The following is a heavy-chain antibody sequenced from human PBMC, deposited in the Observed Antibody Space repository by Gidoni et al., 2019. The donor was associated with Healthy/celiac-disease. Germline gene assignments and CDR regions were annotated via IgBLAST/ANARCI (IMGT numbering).Heavy chain of an antibody. CDR3: ARGLVRIAARPGSYNWFDP. CDR2: IKHSGST. CDR1: GGSFSGYY. V-gene: IGHV4-34*01. J-gene: IGHJ5*02. D-gene: IGHD6-6*01. Sequence: QVQLQPWGAGLLKPSETLSLTCAVSGGSFSGYYWSWIRQPPGKGLELIGEIKHSGSTNYNPSLKSRVTISVDTSKNQFSLKLSSVTAADTAVYYCARGLVRIAARPGSYNWFDPWGQGTLVTVSS.